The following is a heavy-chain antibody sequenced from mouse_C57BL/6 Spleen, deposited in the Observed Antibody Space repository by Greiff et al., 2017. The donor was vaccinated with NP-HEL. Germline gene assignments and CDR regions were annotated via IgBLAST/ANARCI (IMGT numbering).Heavy chain of an antibody. J-gene: IGHJ4*01. Sequence: EVQLVESGPGLVKPSQSLSLTCSVTGYSITSGYYWNWIRQFPGNKLEWMGYISYDGSNNYNPSLKNRISITRDTSKNQFFLKLNSVTTEDTATYYCARENYWGQGTSVTVSS. V-gene: IGHV3-6*01. CDR1: GYSITSGYY. CDR2: ISYDGSN. CDR3: ARENY.